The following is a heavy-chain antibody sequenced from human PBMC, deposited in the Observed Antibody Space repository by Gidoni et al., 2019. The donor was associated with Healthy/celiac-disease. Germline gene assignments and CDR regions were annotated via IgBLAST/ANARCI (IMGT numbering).Heavy chain of an antibody. V-gene: IGHV1-69*06. CDR2: IIPIFGTA. CDR3: ARDGMASEWLFRD. Sequence: QVQLVQSGAAVQNPGSSVKVSCKASGGTFSSYAISWVRQAPGQGLEWMGGIIPIFGTANYAQKFQGRVTITAEKSTSTAYMELSSLRSEDTAVYYCARDGMASEWLFRDWGQGTLVTVSS. J-gene: IGHJ4*02. CDR1: GGTFSSYA. D-gene: IGHD3-3*01.